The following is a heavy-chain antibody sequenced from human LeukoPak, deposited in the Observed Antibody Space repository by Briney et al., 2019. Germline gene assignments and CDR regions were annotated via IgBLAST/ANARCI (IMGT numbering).Heavy chain of an antibody. Sequence: SETLSLTCTVSGGSIRSSGYYWAWIRQPPGKGLESIANIYYSGNTYYNPSLKSRVTISVDTSKNQFSLKLTSVTAADTAVYYCVRHRVYDWNYPIWFDPWGQGTLVTVSS. J-gene: IGHJ5*02. D-gene: IGHD3-16*01. CDR3: VRHRVYDWNYPIWFDP. CDR2: IYYSGNT. V-gene: IGHV4-39*01. CDR1: GGSIRSSGYY.